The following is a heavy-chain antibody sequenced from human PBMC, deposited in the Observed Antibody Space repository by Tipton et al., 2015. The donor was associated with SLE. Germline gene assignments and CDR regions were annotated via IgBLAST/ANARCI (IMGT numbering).Heavy chain of an antibody. CDR3: AGVSRDAFGI. Sequence: TLSLTCAVYGGSFSGYYWSWIRQPPGKGLEWIGEINHSGSTNYNPSLKSRVTISVDTSKNQFSLKLSSVTAADTAVYYCAGVSRDAFGIWGQGTMVTVSS. V-gene: IGHV4-34*01. CDR2: INHSGST. J-gene: IGHJ3*02. D-gene: IGHD5/OR15-5a*01. CDR1: GGSFSGYY.